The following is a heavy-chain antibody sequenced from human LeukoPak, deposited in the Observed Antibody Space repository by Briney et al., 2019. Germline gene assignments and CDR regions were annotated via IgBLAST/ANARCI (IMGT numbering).Heavy chain of an antibody. CDR2: ILYDGSDK. CDR3: ATSPCKLPYE. D-gene: IGHD3-16*01. Sequence: GGSLRLSCAASGFTFSTYGMHWVRQAPGKGLEWVAFILYDGSDKYYADSVKGRFTISRDNSKNTLYLQMSSLRPEDTAVYYCATSPCKLPYEWGQGSLVTVSS. CDR1: GFTFSTYG. J-gene: IGHJ4*02. V-gene: IGHV3-30*02.